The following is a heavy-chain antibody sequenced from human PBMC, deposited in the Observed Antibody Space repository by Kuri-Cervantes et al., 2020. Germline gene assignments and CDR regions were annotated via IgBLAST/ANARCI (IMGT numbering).Heavy chain of an antibody. CDR1: GGSLGDYY. V-gene: IGHV4-34*01. Sequence: GSLRLSCAVYGGSLGDYYWNWIRQPPGKGLEWIGEISLSGSTKYNPSLKSRVTISLDTSKNQFFLKLTSVTAADAAMYYCARRRGGSGGPIDYWGQGTLVTVSS. CDR2: ISLSGST. J-gene: IGHJ4*02. CDR3: ARRRGGSGGPIDY. D-gene: IGHD2-15*01.